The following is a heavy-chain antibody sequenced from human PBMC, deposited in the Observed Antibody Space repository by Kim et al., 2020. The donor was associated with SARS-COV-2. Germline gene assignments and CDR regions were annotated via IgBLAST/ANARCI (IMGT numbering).Heavy chain of an antibody. CDR3: ARDTVTHDGGGDY. D-gene: IGHD4-17*01. V-gene: IGHV4-39*02. CDR2: IYYSGST. Sequence: SETLSLTCTVSGGSISSSSYYWGWIRQPPGKGLEWIGSIYYSGSTYYNPSLKSRVTISVDTSKNQFSLKLSSVTAADTAVYYCARDTVTHDGGGDYWGQGTLVTVSS. J-gene: IGHJ4*02. CDR1: GGSISSSSYY.